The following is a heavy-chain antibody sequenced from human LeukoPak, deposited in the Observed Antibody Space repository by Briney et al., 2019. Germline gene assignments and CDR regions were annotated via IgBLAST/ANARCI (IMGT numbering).Heavy chain of an antibody. V-gene: IGHV1-2*04. CDR3: ARSSPDSSGYPRFDP. CDR1: GGTFSSYA. J-gene: IGHJ5*02. CDR2: INPNSGGT. Sequence: ASVKVSCKASGGTFSSYAISWVRQAPGQGLEWMGWINPNSGGTNYAQKFQGWVTMTRDTSISTAYMELSRLRSDDTAVYYCARSSPDSSGYPRFDPWGQGTLVTVSS. D-gene: IGHD3-22*01.